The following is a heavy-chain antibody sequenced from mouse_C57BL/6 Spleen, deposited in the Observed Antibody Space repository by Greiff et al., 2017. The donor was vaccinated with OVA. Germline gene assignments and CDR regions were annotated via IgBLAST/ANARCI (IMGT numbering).Heavy chain of an antibody. J-gene: IGHJ3*01. D-gene: IGHD2-2*01. Sequence: EVQLQESGPELVKPGASVKIPCKASGYTFTDYNMDWVKQSHGKSLEWIGDINPNNGGTIYNQKFKGKATLTVDKSSSTAYMELRSLTSEDTAVYYCAPFMVTPFAYWGQGTLVTVSA. CDR3: APFMVTPFAY. CDR2: INPNNGGT. CDR1: GYTFTDYN. V-gene: IGHV1-18*01.